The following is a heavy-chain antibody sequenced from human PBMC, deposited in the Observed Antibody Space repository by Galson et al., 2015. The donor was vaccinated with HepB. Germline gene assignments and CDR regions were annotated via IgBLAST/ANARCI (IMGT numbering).Heavy chain of an antibody. D-gene: IGHD3-10*01. J-gene: IGHJ5*02. CDR1: GYTSTSYD. CDR2: MNPNSGNK. V-gene: IGHV1-8*01. CDR3: ARVIADRGSGSYLDWLDP. Sequence: SVKVSCKASGYTSTSYDIDWVRQAPGQGLEWMGWMNPNSGNKGYAQKFQGRVSMTTHTSISTAYMELSSLRSEDTAVYYCARVIADRGSGSYLDWLDPWGQGTLVTVSS.